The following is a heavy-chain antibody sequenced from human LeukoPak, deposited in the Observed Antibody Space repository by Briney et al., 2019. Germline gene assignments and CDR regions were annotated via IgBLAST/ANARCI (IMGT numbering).Heavy chain of an antibody. CDR1: GYTFTSYG. V-gene: IGHV1-18*01. CDR2: ISAYNGNT. Sequence: ASVKVSCKASGYTFTSYGISWVRQAPGQGLEWMGWISAYNGNTNYAQKLQGRVTMTTDTSTSTAYMELRSLRSDDTAVYYCARDPGYDFWKQSYYFDYWGQGTLVTVSS. J-gene: IGHJ4*02. CDR3: ARDPGYDFWKQSYYFDY. D-gene: IGHD3-3*01.